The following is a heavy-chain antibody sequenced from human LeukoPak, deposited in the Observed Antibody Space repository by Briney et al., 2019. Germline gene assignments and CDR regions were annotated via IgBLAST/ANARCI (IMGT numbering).Heavy chain of an antibody. V-gene: IGHV4-59*12. Sequence: SETLSLTCTVSGGSIRSYYWSWIRQPPGKGLEWIGYIYYSGSTNYNPSLKSRVTISVDTSKNQFSLKLSSVTAADTAVYYCARDPSIAAGRDYYYYMDVWGKGTTVTVSS. CDR2: IYYSGST. CDR3: ARDPSIAAGRDYYYYMDV. J-gene: IGHJ6*03. D-gene: IGHD6-6*01. CDR1: GGSIRSYY.